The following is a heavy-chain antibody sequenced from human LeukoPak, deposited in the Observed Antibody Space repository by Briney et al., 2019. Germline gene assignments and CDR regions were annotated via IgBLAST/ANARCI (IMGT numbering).Heavy chain of an antibody. V-gene: IGHV3-7*01. Sequence: GGSLRLSCAASGFTFSSYWMTWVRQAPGKGLEWVANIKEDGSEKYYVDSVKGRFTISRDNAKNSLYLQLNSLRAEDTAVYYCARDANYYDSRGENYFNCWGQGTLVTVSS. J-gene: IGHJ4*02. CDR2: IKEDGSEK. CDR1: GFTFSSYW. D-gene: IGHD3-22*01. CDR3: ARDANYYDSRGENYFNC.